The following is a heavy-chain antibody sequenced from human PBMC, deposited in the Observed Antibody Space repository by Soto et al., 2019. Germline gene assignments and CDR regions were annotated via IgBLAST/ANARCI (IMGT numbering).Heavy chain of an antibody. CDR3: AREYPFWSGSYYYYYMDV. CDR1: GFTFSSYS. Sequence: GGSLRLSCAASGFTFSSYSMNWVRQAPGKGLEWVSYISSSSSTIYYADSVKGRFTISRDNAKNSLYLQMNSLRAEDTAVYYCAREYPFWSGSYYYYYMDVWGKGTTVTVSS. V-gene: IGHV3-48*01. CDR2: ISSSSSTI. D-gene: IGHD3-3*01. J-gene: IGHJ6*03.